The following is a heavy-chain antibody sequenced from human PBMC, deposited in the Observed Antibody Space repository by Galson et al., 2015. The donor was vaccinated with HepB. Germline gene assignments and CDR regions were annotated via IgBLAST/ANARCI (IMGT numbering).Heavy chain of an antibody. CDR2: IDWDDDK. CDR3: ARAHSSSWTGKYYYYGMDV. CDR1: GFSLSTSGMC. Sequence: PALVKPTQTLTLTCTFSGFSLSTSGMCVSWIRQPPGKALEWLALIDWDDDKYYSTSLKTRLTISKDTSKNQVVLTMTNMDPVDTATYYCARAHSSSWTGKYYYYGMDVWGQGTTVTVSS. J-gene: IGHJ6*02. V-gene: IGHV2-70*01. D-gene: IGHD6-13*01.